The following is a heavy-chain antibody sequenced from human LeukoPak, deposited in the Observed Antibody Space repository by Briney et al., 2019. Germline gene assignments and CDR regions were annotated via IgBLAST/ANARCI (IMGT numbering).Heavy chain of an antibody. D-gene: IGHD6-6*01. V-gene: IGHV3-11*04. J-gene: IGHJ5*01. CDR2: ISGSGHDI. Sequence: PGGSLRLSCAASGFTFSGSYMTWVRQAPGKGVEWVAYISGSGHDINYSDSVKGRFTISRDNAKNSLYLQMSSLRVEDTAVYYCTRDPRHFDSCGQGTLDTVSS. CDR3: TRDPRHFDS. CDR1: GFTFSGSY.